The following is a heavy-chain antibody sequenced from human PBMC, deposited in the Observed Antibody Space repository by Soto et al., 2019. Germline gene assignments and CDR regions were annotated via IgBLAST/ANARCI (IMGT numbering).Heavy chain of an antibody. J-gene: IGHJ6*02. D-gene: IGHD3-10*01. V-gene: IGHV3-30*18. Sequence: PGGSLRLSCAASGFTFSSYGMHWVRQAPGKGLEWVAVISYDGSNKYYADSVKGRFTIPRDNSKNTLYLQMNSLRAEDTAVYYCAKDSGDYGSGSYWGMDVWGQGTTVTVSS. CDR3: AKDSGDYGSGSYWGMDV. CDR1: GFTFSSYG. CDR2: ISYDGSNK.